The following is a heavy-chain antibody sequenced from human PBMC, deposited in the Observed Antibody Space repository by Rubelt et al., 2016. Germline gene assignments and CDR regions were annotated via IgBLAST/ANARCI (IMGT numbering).Heavy chain of an antibody. CDR3: ARGVRGISDAFDI. CDR1: GFTFSSYD. Sequence: VQLVESGGGVVQPGRSLRLSCAASGFTFSSYDMHWVRQATGKGLEWVSAIGTAGDTYFPGSVKGRFTICRENAKNSLYLQMNSLRAGDTAVYYCARGVRGISDAFDIWGQGTMVTVSS. V-gene: IGHV3-13*04. J-gene: IGHJ3*02. CDR2: IGTAGDT. D-gene: IGHD6-13*01.